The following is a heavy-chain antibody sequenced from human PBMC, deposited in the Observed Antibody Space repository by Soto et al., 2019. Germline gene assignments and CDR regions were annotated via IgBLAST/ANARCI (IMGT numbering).Heavy chain of an antibody. CDR2: ISGSGGST. V-gene: IGHV3-23*01. CDR1: GFTFSSYA. Sequence: GGSLRLSCAASGFTFSSYAMSWVRQAPGKGLEWVSGISGSGGSTYYADSVKGRFTISRDNSKNTLYLQMDSLRAEDTAVYYCARGFITMILGDVFDIWGQGSLVTVSS. D-gene: IGHD3-22*01. J-gene: IGHJ3*02. CDR3: ARGFITMILGDVFDI.